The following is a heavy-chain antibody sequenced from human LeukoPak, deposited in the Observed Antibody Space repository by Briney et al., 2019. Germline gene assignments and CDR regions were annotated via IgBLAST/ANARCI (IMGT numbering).Heavy chain of an antibody. CDR2: IYYSGST. CDR1: GGSISSGDYY. CDR3: ARHYLWSGYYFDY. J-gene: IGHJ4*02. D-gene: IGHD3-3*01. V-gene: IGHV4-30-4*01. Sequence: SETLSLTCTVSGGSISSGDYYWSWIRQPPGKGLEWIGYIYYSGSTYYNPSLKSRVTISVDTSKNQFSLKLSSVTAADTAVYYCARHYLWSGYYFDYWGQGTLVTVSS.